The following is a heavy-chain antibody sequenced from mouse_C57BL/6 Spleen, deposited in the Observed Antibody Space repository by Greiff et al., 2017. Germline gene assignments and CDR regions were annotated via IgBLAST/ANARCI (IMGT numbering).Heavy chain of an antibody. CDR1: GFNIKDDY. CDR2: IDPENGDT. V-gene: IGHV14-4*01. Sequence: EVQLQQSGAELVRPGASVKLSCTASGFNIKDDYMHWVKQRPEQGLEWIGWIDPENGDTEYASKFQGKATITADTSSNTAYLQLSSLTSEDTAVYYCTTSPAWFADWGQGTLVTVSA. J-gene: IGHJ3*01. CDR3: TTSPAWFAD.